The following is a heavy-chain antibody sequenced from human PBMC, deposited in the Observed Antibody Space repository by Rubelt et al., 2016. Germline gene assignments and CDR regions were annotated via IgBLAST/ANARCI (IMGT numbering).Heavy chain of an antibody. D-gene: IGHD1-7*01. CDR3: ARDLPPFRRYNWNFPLDY. CDR2: ISAYNGNT. Sequence: QVQLVQSGAEVKKPGSSVKVSCKASGGTFSSYAISWVRQAPGQGLEWMGWISAYNGNTNYAQKRQGRGPMTTDTSTSTAYMEVRSLRSGDTAVYYCARDLPPFRRYNWNFPLDYWGQGTLVTVSS. J-gene: IGHJ4*02. CDR1: GGTFSSYA. V-gene: IGHV1-18*01.